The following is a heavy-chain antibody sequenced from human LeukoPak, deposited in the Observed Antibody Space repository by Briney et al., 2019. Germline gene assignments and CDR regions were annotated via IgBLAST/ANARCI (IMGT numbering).Heavy chain of an antibody. CDR2: INHSGST. V-gene: IGHV4-34*01. J-gene: IGHJ4*02. Sequence: SETLSLTCAVYGGSFSGYYWSWIRQPPGKGLEWIGEINHSGSTNYNPSLKSRVTISVDTSKNQFYLKLSSVTAADTAVYYCARGLNQGIAVAGMSYFDYWGQGTLVTVSS. CDR3: ARGLNQGIAVAGMSYFDY. D-gene: IGHD6-19*01. CDR1: GGSFSGYY.